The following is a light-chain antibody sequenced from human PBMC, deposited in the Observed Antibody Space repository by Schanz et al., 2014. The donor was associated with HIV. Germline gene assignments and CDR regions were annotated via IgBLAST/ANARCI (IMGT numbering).Light chain of an antibody. CDR1: SSDVGSYNL. CDR2: EDN. V-gene: IGLV2-14*02. Sequence: QSALTQPASVSGSPGQSITISCTGTSSDVGSYNLVSWYQQYPGKAPKLIIFEDNKRPSGVSHRFSGSKSGTTASLTISGLQAEDEADYYCSSYAGSNNLLFGGGTQLTVL. CDR3: SSYAGSNNLL. J-gene: IGLJ3*02.